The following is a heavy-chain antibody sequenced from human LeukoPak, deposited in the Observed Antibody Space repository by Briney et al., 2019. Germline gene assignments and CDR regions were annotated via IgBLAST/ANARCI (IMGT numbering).Heavy chain of an antibody. Sequence: GGSLKLSCAASGFTFSGSAMHWVRQASGKGLGWVGRIRSKANSYATAYAASVKGRFTISRDDSKNTAYLQMNSLKTEDTAVYYCTRTPDYWGQGTLVTVSS. CDR1: GFTFSGSA. J-gene: IGHJ4*02. CDR3: TRTPDY. CDR2: IRSKANSYAT. V-gene: IGHV3-73*01.